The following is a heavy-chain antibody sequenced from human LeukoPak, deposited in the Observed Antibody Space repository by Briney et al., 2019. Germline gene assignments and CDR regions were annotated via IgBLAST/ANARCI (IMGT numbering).Heavy chain of an antibody. V-gene: IGHV3-23*01. CDR1: GFTFSSYG. D-gene: IGHD3-22*01. J-gene: IGHJ4*02. CDR3: AKGISPMISLLYFDY. CDR2: ISGSGVNR. Sequence: GGSLRLSCAASGFTFSSYGMSWVRQAPGKGLEWVSTISGSGVNRDYADSVKGRFIISRDNSKNTLYLQLRSLRAEDTAVYYCAKGISPMISLLYFDYWGQGTLVTVSS.